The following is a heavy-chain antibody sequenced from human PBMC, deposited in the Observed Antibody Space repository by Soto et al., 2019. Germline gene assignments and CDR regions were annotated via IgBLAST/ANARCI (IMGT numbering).Heavy chain of an antibody. CDR3: AHKRDVSRGCKS. Sequence: QITLKESGPTLVKPTQTLTLTCTFSGFSFSINGVAVGWIRQPPGQALEWLALIYWDDDQRYKPTLKNRLTITKHTTRNHVVLTMTSIDPVDTATYYCAHKRDVSRGCKSWGQGTLVTVSS. V-gene: IGHV2-5*02. CDR2: IYWDDDQ. J-gene: IGHJ5*02. CDR1: GFSFSINGVA. D-gene: IGHD2-8*01.